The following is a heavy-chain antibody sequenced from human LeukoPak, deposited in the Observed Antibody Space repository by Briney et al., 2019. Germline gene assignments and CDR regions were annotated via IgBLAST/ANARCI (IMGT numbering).Heavy chain of an antibody. CDR1: GFTFSTFA. CDR2: IFPSGGEI. D-gene: IGHD2-8*02. V-gene: IGHV3-23*01. J-gene: IGHJ4*02. Sequence: GGSLRLSCAASGFTFSTFAMIWVRQPPGKGLEWVSSIFPSGGEIHYADSVRGRFTISRDNSKSTLSLQMNSLRAEDTAIYYCATYRQVLLPFESWGRGTLVTVSS. CDR3: ATYRQVLLPFES.